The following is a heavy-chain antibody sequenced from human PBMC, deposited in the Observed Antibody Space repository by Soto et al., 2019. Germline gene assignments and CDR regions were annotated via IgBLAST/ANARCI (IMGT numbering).Heavy chain of an antibody. CDR1: GFPFSDYY. Sequence: QVQLVESGGGLVKPGGSLILSCAASGFPFSDYYMSWIRQAPGKGLEWGSYISPSGGTIYYADSVKGRFTLSRDNAKNSLYLQMNSLRAEDKAVYHCVRVGYAYGNDPWGQGTLVAVSS. CDR3: VRVGYAYGNDP. CDR2: ISPSGGTI. D-gene: IGHD3-10*01. V-gene: IGHV3-11*01. J-gene: IGHJ5*02.